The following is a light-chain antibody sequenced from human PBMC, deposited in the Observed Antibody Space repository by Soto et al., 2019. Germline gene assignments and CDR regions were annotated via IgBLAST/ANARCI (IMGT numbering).Light chain of an antibody. Sequence: QSALTQPASVSGSPGQSITISCTGTSSDVGSYNLVSWYQQHPGKAPKLMIYEGSKRPSGVSNRFSGSKSGNTASLTISGLQAEEEADYYCCSYAGSSTPYVFGTGTKLTVL. V-gene: IGLV2-23*01. J-gene: IGLJ1*01. CDR1: SSDVGSYNL. CDR2: EGS. CDR3: CSYAGSSTPYV.